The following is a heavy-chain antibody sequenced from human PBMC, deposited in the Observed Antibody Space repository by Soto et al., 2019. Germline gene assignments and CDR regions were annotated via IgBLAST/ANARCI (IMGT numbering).Heavy chain of an antibody. CDR3: AKYGDYDDALGY. V-gene: IGHV4-59*01. J-gene: IGHJ4*02. D-gene: IGHD4-17*01. CDR2: IYYSGST. Sequence: SETLSLTCTVSGGSISSYYWSWIRQPPGKGLEWIGYIYYSGSTNYNPSLKSRVTISVDTSKNQFSLKLSSVTAADTAVYYCAKYGDYDDALGYWGQGTLVTVSS. CDR1: GGSISSYY.